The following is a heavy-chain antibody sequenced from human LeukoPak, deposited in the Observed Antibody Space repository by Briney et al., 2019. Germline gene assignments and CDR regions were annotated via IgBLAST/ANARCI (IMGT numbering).Heavy chain of an antibody. D-gene: IGHD2-15*01. CDR3: AGAYCSGGSCNLPPVDY. J-gene: IGHJ4*02. Sequence: SVKVSCTASGGTFSSYAISWVRQAPGQGLEWMGGIIPIFGTANYAQKFQGRVTITADESTSTAYMELSSLRSEDTAVYYCAGAYCSGGSCNLPPVDYWGQGTLVTVSS. CDR2: IIPIFGTA. V-gene: IGHV1-69*13. CDR1: GGTFSSYA.